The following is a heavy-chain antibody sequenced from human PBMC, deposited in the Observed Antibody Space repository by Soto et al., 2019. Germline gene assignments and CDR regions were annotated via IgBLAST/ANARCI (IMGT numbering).Heavy chain of an antibody. Sequence: ASVKVSCKASGYTFTSYAMHWVRQAPGQRLEWMGWINAGNGNTKYSQKFQGRVTITRDTSASTAYMELSSLRSEDTAVYYCARFHIVVVTANLLSSYYGMDVWGQGTTVTVSS. V-gene: IGHV1-3*01. J-gene: IGHJ6*02. CDR2: INAGNGNT. CDR3: ARFHIVVVTANLLSSYYGMDV. D-gene: IGHD2-21*02. CDR1: GYTFTSYA.